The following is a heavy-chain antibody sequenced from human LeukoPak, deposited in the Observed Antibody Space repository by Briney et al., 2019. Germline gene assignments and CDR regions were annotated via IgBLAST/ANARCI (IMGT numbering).Heavy chain of an antibody. Sequence: SVKFSCKASGGTFSSYAISWVRQAPGQGLEWMGRIIPIFGTANYAQKFQGRVTITTDESTSTAYMGLSSRRSEDTAVYYCVREGRDGYNRDYWGQGTLVTVSS. J-gene: IGHJ4*02. D-gene: IGHD5-24*01. CDR2: IIPIFGTA. V-gene: IGHV1-69*05. CDR3: VREGRDGYNRDY. CDR1: GGTFSSYA.